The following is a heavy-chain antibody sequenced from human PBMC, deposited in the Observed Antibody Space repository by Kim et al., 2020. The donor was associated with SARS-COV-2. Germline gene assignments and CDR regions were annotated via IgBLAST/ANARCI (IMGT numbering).Heavy chain of an antibody. V-gene: IGHV1-2*02. CDR3: TRGRQLSYGVELDGY. CDR1: GYTFTGYF. CDR2: INPKTGAT. Sequence: ASVKVSCKASGYTFTGYFMHWVRQAPGQGLEWMGYINPKTGATEYIQKFKGRLTVTRDTSISTAYMELSGLTSDDTSIYYCTRGRQLSYGVELDGYWGQG. D-gene: IGHD3-16*01. J-gene: IGHJ4*02.